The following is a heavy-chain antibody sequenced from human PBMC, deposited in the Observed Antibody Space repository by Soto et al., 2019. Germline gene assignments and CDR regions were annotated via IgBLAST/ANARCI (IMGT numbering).Heavy chain of an antibody. CDR1: NYLFGAFG. CDR3: ARWRDVVATHDS. D-gene: IGHD5-12*01. Sequence: QVQLVQSGAEVKNPGASVKVSCQASNYLFGAFGISWVRQAPGQGLEWMGWITPYNGNTHYAEKFQDRVTMTADKSTTTAYMEVRRLTSDDTAVYYCARWRDVVATHDSWGQGTLVTVSS. J-gene: IGHJ4*02. CDR2: ITPYNGNT. V-gene: IGHV1-18*01.